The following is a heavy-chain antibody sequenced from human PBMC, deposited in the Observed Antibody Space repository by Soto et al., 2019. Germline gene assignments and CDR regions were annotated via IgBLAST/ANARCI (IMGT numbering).Heavy chain of an antibody. D-gene: IGHD2-2*02. CDR2: INSDGSST. CDR1: GFTFSSYW. Sequence: GGSLRLSCAASGFTFSSYWMHWVRQAPGKGLVWVSRINSDGSSTSYADSVKGRFTISRDNAKNTLYLQMNSLRAEDTAVYYCARDPLVPAAIQAAPNWFDPWGQGTLVTVSS. J-gene: IGHJ5*02. V-gene: IGHV3-74*01. CDR3: ARDPLVPAAIQAAPNWFDP.